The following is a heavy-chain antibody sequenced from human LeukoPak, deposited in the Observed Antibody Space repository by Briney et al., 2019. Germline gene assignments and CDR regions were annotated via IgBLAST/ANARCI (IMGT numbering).Heavy chain of an antibody. CDR2: IIPILGIA. V-gene: IGHV1-69*04. CDR1: GGTFSSYA. Sequence: ASVKVSCKASGGTFSSYAISWVRQAPGQGLEWMGRIIPILGIANYAQKFQGRVTITADESTSTAYMELSSLRSEDAAVYYCAAPTVTNAFDIWGQGTMVTVSS. CDR3: AAPTVTNAFDI. J-gene: IGHJ3*02. D-gene: IGHD4-17*01.